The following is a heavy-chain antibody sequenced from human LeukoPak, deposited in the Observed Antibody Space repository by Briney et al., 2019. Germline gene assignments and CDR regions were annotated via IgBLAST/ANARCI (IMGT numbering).Heavy chain of an antibody. CDR3: AIRGASGYELFDY. CDR2: IYYSGST. CDR1: GGSISSYY. V-gene: IGHV4-59*08. Sequence: SETLSLTCTVSGGSISSYYWSWIRQPPGKGLEWIGYIYYSGSTNYNPSLKSRVTISVDTSKNQFSLKLSSVTAADTAVYYCAIRGASGYELFDYWGQGTLVTVSS. D-gene: IGHD3-22*01. J-gene: IGHJ4*02.